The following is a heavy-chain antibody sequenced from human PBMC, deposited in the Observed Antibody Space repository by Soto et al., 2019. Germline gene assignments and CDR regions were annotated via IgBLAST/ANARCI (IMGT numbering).Heavy chain of an antibody. V-gene: IGHV2-5*01. CDR2: IYWNDDK. Sequence: QITLKESGPTLVKPTQTLTLTCSFSGFSLNTRRVSVAWIRQPPGKAPEWLALIYWNDDKRYSPSLRSRISITKDTSNTLVVLTMTNMDPVVIATYYWASRLGNSGQIDYWGQGILVTVSS. D-gene: IGHD1-26*01. CDR3: ASRLGNSGQIDY. J-gene: IGHJ4*02. CDR1: GFSLNTRRVS.